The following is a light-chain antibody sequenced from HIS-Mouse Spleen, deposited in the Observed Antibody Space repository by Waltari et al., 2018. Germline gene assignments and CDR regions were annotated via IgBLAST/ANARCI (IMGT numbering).Light chain of an antibody. CDR1: SSDVGGYNY. V-gene: IGLV2-14*01. J-gene: IGLJ3*02. CDR2: EVS. CDR3: SSYTSSSTWV. Sequence: QSALTQPASVSGSPGQSITISCTGTSSDVGGYNYVSWYQQHPGKAPKLMIYEVSNRPSGVSKRCSGSKSGNTASLTISGLQAEDEADYYCSSYTSSSTWVFGGGTKLTVL.